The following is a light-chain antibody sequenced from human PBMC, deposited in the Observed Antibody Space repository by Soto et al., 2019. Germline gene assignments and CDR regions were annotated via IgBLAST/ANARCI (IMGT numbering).Light chain of an antibody. J-gene: IGLJ1*01. CDR2: KVD. CDR1: SSDLGGLNY. Sequence: QSALTQPASVSGSPGQSITIPCSGRSSDLGGLNYVSWYQQHPGKVPKLIIYKVDNRPSGISDRFSASKSGNTASLTISGLQADDEADYYCCSLTTSHTYVFGSGTKLTVL. V-gene: IGLV2-14*01. CDR3: CSLTTSHTYV.